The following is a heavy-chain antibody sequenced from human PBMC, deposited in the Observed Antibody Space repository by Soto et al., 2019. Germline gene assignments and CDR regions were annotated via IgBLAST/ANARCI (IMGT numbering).Heavy chain of an antibody. D-gene: IGHD3-9*01. J-gene: IGHJ4*02. CDR3: ASKGTILNY. V-gene: IGHV3-21*01. CDR1: GFTFSSYS. Sequence: EVQLVESGGGLVKPGGSLRLSCAASGFTFSSYSMNWVRQAPGKGLEWVSSISSSSSYIYYADSVKGRFTSARDNAKNSLNLQRNSLRAEDTAVHYCASKGTILNYWGQGTLVTVSS. CDR2: ISSSSSYI.